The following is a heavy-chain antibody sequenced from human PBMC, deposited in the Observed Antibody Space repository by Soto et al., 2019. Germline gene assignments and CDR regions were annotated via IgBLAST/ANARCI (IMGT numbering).Heavy chain of an antibody. CDR2: IIPIFGTA. J-gene: IGHJ4*02. D-gene: IGHD3-22*01. CDR3: ARERAGRYYDSGGYHYFDY. Sequence: QVQLVQSGAEVKKPGSSVRVSCKASGGTFSSYAISWVRQAPGQGLEWMGGIIPIFGTAHYAQKFQDRVTINADESTSTAYMELSSLRSEDTAVYYWARERAGRYYDSGGYHYFDYWGQGTLVTVSS. V-gene: IGHV1-69*12. CDR1: GGTFSSYA.